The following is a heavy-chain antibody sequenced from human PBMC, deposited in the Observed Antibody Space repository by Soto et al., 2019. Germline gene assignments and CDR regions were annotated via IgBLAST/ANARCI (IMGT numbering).Heavy chain of an antibody. CDR2: ISYDGNNK. CDR3: AKDYGSSSGYIDY. Sequence: GGSLRLSCAASGFTFSSYGMHWVRQAPGNGLEWVTLISYDGNNKYYGDSVKGRFTISRDNSKNTLYVQMNSLRLEDTAVYYCAKDYGSSSGYIDYLGQGTLVTSPQ. D-gene: IGHD6-6*01. V-gene: IGHV3-30*18. CDR1: GFTFSSYG. J-gene: IGHJ4*02.